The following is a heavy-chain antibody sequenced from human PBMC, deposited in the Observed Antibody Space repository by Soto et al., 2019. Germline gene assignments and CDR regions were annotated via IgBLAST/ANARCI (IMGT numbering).Heavy chain of an antibody. CDR1: GFTFSSYA. V-gene: IGHV3-23*01. J-gene: IGHJ4*02. CDR3: ARAPNYYDSSGYLNFDY. CDR2: ISGSGGST. Sequence: GGSLRLSCAASGFTFSSYAMSWVRQAPGKGLEWVSAISGSGGSTYYADSVKGRFTISRDNSKNTLYLQMNSLRAEDTAVYYCARAPNYYDSSGYLNFDYWGQGTLVTVSS. D-gene: IGHD3-22*01.